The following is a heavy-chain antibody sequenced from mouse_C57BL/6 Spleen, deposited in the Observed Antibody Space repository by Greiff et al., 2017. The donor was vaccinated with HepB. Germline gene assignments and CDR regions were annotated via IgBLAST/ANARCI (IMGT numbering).Heavy chain of an antibody. J-gene: IGHJ2*01. Sequence: VQLQQSGPELVKPGASVKMSCKASGYTFTDYNMHWVKQSPGKSLEWIGYINPNNGGTSYNQKFKGKATLTVNKSSSTAYMELRSLTSEDSAVYYCARWTINGPPYYFDYWGQGTTLTVSS. CDR3: ARWTINGPPYYFDY. CDR2: INPNNGGT. D-gene: IGHD1-1*01. CDR1: GYTFTDYN. V-gene: IGHV1-22*01.